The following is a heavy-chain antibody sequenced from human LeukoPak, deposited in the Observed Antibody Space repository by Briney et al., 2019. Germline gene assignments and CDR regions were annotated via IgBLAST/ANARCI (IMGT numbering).Heavy chain of an antibody. CDR2: IRYDGNNI. CDR1: GFTFSSYG. D-gene: IGHD1-1*01. Sequence: GGSLRLSCAASGFTFSSYGMHWVRQAPGKGLEWVTFIRYDGNNIYYADSVKGRFTISRDNSKHTLYLQMSSLRAEDTAVYYCAKPTGTYFDYWGQGALVTVSS. CDR3: AKPTGTYFDY. J-gene: IGHJ4*02. V-gene: IGHV3-30*02.